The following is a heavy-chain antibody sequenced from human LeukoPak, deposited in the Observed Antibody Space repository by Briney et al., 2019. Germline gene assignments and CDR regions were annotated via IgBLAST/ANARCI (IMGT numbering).Heavy chain of an antibody. CDR2: IYYSGST. CDR1: GGSISSGDYY. D-gene: IGHD3-10*01. V-gene: IGHV4-30-4*01. CDR3: ARAAGWARYGSGTAHFDY. J-gene: IGHJ4*02. Sequence: PSETLSLTCTVSGGSISSGDYYWSWNRQPPGKGLEWIGYIYYSGSTYYNTSLKSRVTISVDTSKNQFSLKLSSVTAADTAVYYCARAAGWARYGSGTAHFDYWGQGTLVTVSS.